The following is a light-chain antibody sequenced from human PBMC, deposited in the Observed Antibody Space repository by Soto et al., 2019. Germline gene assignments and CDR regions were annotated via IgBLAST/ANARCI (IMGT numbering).Light chain of an antibody. V-gene: IGKV1-5*03. CDR3: QQYNDNWT. CDR2: KAS. CDR1: QSISSW. Sequence: DIQMTQSPSTLSASVGDRATITCRASQSISSWLAWYQQKPGKAPKLLIYKASSLESGVPSRFSGSGSGTEFTPAISSLQPDDSATYYCQQYNDNWTFGQGTKVEIK. J-gene: IGKJ1*01.